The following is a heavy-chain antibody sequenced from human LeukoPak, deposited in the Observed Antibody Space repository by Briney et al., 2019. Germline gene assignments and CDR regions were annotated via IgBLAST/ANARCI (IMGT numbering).Heavy chain of an antibody. Sequence: ASVKVSCKASRYTFTSFAMHWVRQAPGQRLEWMGWINAGNGNTKYSQKFQGRVTITRDTSASTAYMELSSLRSEDTAVYYCARKGAYCSGGSCYSWYWFDPWGQGTLVTVSS. CDR1: RYTFTSFA. D-gene: IGHD2-15*01. J-gene: IGHJ5*02. V-gene: IGHV1-3*01. CDR3: ARKGAYCSGGSCYSWYWFDP. CDR2: INAGNGNT.